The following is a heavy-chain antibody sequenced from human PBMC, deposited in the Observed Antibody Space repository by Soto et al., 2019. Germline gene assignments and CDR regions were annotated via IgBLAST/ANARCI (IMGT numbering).Heavy chain of an antibody. V-gene: IGHV3-23*01. CDR2: ISGSGDST. J-gene: IGHJ1*01. Sequence: EVQLLESGGGLVQPGGSLRLSCAASGFTFSSYAMSWVRQAPGKGLEWVSGISGSGDSTYYADSVKGRFTISRDNSKNTLYLQSNSLRAADTAVYDCAKGVPGIAVAGTGYFQHWGQGTLVTVSS. CDR3: AKGVPGIAVAGTGYFQH. CDR1: GFTFSSYA. D-gene: IGHD6-19*01.